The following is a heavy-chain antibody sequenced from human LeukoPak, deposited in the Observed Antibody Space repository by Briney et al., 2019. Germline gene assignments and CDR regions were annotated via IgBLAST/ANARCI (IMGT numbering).Heavy chain of an antibody. CDR1: GYTFTDYY. D-gene: IGHD3-16*01. J-gene: IGHJ4*02. CDR2: INPNSGGT. Sequence: ASVKVSCKASGYTFTDYYLHWVRQAPGQGLEWMGWINPNSGGTNYAQKFQGRVTMTRDTSISTAYMELSRLRSDDTAVYYCARRPITPPYYFDYWGQGTLVTASS. V-gene: IGHV1-2*02. CDR3: ARRPITPPYYFDY.